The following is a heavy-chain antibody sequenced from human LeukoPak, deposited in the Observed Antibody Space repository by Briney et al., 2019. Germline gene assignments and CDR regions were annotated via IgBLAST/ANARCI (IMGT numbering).Heavy chain of an antibody. J-gene: IGHJ4*02. CDR2: ISYDGSDR. CDR3: AKAGPYYFDY. CDR1: GFTFTSYV. Sequence: PGGSLRLSCAASGFTFTSYVMHWVRQAPGKGLEWVALISYDGSDRYYADSVKGRFTVSRDNSKNTLYLQMNSLRAEDTAVYYCAKAGPYYFDYWGQGTLVTVSS. V-gene: IGHV3-30-3*01.